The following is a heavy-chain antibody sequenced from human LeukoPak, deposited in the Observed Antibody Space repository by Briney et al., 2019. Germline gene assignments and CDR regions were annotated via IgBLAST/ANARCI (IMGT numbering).Heavy chain of an antibody. Sequence: GGSLRLSCAASGFTFSSYAMSWVRQAPGKGLEWVSAISGSGGSTYYADSVKGRFTISRDNSKKTLYLQMNSLRAEDTAVYYCAKMLYSSGWYSDYWGQGTLVTVSS. CDR1: GFTFSSYA. V-gene: IGHV3-23*01. D-gene: IGHD6-19*01. CDR2: ISGSGGST. J-gene: IGHJ4*02. CDR3: AKMLYSSGWYSDY.